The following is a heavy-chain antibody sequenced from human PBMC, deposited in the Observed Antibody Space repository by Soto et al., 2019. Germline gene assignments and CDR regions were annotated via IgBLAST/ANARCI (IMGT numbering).Heavy chain of an antibody. J-gene: IGHJ3*02. V-gene: IGHV1-18*01. Sequence: GASVKVSCKASGYTLTTYGITWVRQAPGQGPEWMGWISGYNGNTNYAQKFQGRVTMTTDTATSTTYMELRSLRSDDTAVYYCARGQWRDAFDIWGQGTMVTVSS. CDR2: ISGYNGNT. CDR3: ARGQWRDAFDI. CDR1: GYTLTTYG. D-gene: IGHD6-19*01.